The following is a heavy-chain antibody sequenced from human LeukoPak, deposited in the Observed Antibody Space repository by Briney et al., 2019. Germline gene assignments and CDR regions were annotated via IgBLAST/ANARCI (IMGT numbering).Heavy chain of an antibody. CDR1: GYTFTSYD. Sequence: ASVKVSCKASGYTFTSYDINWVRQATGQGLERMGWMNPNRGNTGYAQKFQGRVTMTRNTSISTAYMELSSLRSEDTAVYYCASRYCSSTSCERWGQGTLVTVSS. J-gene: IGHJ4*02. CDR2: MNPNRGNT. V-gene: IGHV1-8*01. CDR3: ASRYCSSTSCER. D-gene: IGHD2-2*01.